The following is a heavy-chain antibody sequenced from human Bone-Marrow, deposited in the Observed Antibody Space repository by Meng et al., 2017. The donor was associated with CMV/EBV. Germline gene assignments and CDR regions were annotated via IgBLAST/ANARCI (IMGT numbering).Heavy chain of an antibody. CDR2: INSDGYST. D-gene: IGHD2-2*01. Sequence: GGSLRLSCAASGFTFSSYWLHWVRQAPGKGLGWVSRINSDGYSTDYADSVEGRFTISRDNAKNTLYLQMNSLRAEDTAVYYCARDQLLYFDHWGQGTLVTVSS. J-gene: IGHJ4*02. CDR1: GFTFSSYW. V-gene: IGHV3-74*01. CDR3: ARDQLLYFDH.